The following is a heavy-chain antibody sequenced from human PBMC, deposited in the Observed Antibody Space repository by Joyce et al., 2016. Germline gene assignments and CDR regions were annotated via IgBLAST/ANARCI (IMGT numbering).Heavy chain of an antibody. D-gene: IGHD3-10*01. CDR1: GFTFSDYS. V-gene: IGHV3-49*03. CDR3: TREAYGYYFDY. CDR2: IRSKSYGGTT. Sequence: EVQLVESGGGLVQPGRSLRLSCLVSGFTFSDYSMIWIRQAPGKGLEGVGLIRSKSYGGTTEYAASVKGRFTISRDDSKSTAYLQMNSLKTEDTAVYYCTREAYGYYFDYWGQGTLVTVSS. J-gene: IGHJ4*02.